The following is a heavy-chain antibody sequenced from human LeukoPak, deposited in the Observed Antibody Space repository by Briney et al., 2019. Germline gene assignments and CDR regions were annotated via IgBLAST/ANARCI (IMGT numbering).Heavy chain of an antibody. V-gene: IGHV3-53*01. CDR3: LWGSSDDAFDI. CDR1: GFTVSSNY. J-gene: IGHJ3*02. Sequence: GGSLRLSCAASGFTVSSNYMSWVRQAPGKGLEWVSVIYSGGSTYYADSVKGRFTISRDNSKNTLYLQMNSLRAEDTAVYYCLWGSSDDAFDIWGQGTMVTVSS. CDR2: IYSGGST. D-gene: IGHD7-27*01.